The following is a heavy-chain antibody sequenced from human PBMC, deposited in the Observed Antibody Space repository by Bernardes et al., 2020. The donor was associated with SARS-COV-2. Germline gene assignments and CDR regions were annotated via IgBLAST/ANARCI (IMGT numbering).Heavy chain of an antibody. CDR2: IDPAGSEK. D-gene: IGHD6-6*01. J-gene: IGHJ1*01. CDR1: GFTFSTYW. V-gene: IGHV3-7*05. Sequence: GGSLRLSCGTSGFTFSTYWMSWVRQAPGKGLERVANIDPAGSEKNYVGPVQGRFSISRDNVKNSLYLQMNGLRVEDTAVYYFVKSIAPRPPQYFEHWGQGTLITFSS. CDR3: VKSIAPRPPQYFEH.